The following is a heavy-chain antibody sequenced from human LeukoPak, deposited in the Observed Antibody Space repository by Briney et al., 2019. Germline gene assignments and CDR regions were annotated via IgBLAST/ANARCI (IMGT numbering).Heavy chain of an antibody. V-gene: IGHV3-15*04. J-gene: IGHJ4*02. CDR1: GFSFSDAW. CDR3: TTYGSGRKFDY. CDR2: IESKTDGGTT. D-gene: IGHD3-10*01. Sequence: GGSLRLSCAVSGFSFSDAWMSWVHQTPGKGLEWVGRIESKTDGGTTDYAALVKGRFTISRDDSTNTLYLQMNSLKSEDTAVYYCTTYGSGRKFDYWGQGVLVTVSS.